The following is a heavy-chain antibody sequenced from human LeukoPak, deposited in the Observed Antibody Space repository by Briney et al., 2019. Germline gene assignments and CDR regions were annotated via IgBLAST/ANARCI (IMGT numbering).Heavy chain of an antibody. D-gene: IGHD1-26*01. CDR2: ISTTGSTT. J-gene: IGHJ6*03. CDR3: ARGELYYYYYMDV. Sequence: GGSLRLSCAASGFSFSDYYMSWIRQAPGKGLEWVSYISTTGSTTYYADSVKGRFTFSRDNAKHSLYLQMNSLRAEDTAVYYCARGELYYYYYMDVWGKGTTVTVSS. V-gene: IGHV3-11*04. CDR1: GFSFSDYY.